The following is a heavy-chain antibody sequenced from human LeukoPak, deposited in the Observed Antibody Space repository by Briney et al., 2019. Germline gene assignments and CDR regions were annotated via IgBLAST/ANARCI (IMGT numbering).Heavy chain of an antibody. CDR3: ARGDIKQWLVTYYYYYGMDV. V-gene: IGHV1-8*01. D-gene: IGHD6-19*01. J-gene: IGHJ6*02. CDR1: GYTFTSYD. CDR2: MNPNSGNT. Sequence: ASVKVSCKASGYTFTSYDINWVRQATGQGLEWMGWMNPNSGNTGYAQKFQGRVTMTRNTPISTAYMELSSLRSEDTAVYYCARGDIKQWLVTYYYYYGMDVWGQGTTVTVSS.